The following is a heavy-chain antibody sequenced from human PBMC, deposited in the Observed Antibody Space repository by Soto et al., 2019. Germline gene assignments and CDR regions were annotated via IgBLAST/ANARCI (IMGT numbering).Heavy chain of an antibody. CDR2: ISASSTYI. CDR1: EFTFSNYD. V-gene: IGHV3-21*02. D-gene: IGHD2-2*01. CDR3: ARGSGRGYVSKGDYCFDY. Sequence: EVQLVESGGGLVKPGESLRLSCAASEFTFSNYDMNWVRQAPGKGLEWVSSISASSTYIYYADSLKGRFTISRDNAKSSLYLQMNSLRAEDTAVYYCARGSGRGYVSKGDYCFDYWGPGTLVTVSS. J-gene: IGHJ4*02.